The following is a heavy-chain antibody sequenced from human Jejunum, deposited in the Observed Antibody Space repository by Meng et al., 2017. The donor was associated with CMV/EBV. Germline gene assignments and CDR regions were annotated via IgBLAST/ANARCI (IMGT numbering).Heavy chain of an antibody. CDR1: FTVGTYG. V-gene: IGHV3-23*01. CDR3: AKDGSRSSSWQRFDS. Sequence: FTVGTYGMSGVRQAPGKGLEWVSGFSTSGGATFYADSVQGRFTLSRDQSNSTLYLQMNSLRADDTAIYYCAKDGSRSSSWQRFDSWGQGTLVTVSS. D-gene: IGHD6-13*01. CDR2: FSTSGGAT. J-gene: IGHJ4*02.